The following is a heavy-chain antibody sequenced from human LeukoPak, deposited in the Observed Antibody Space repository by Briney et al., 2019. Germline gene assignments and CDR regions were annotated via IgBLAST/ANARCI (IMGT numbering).Heavy chain of an antibody. J-gene: IGHJ5*02. CDR2: IFSGGNT. V-gene: IGHV4-39*01. D-gene: IGHD2-15*01. CDR3: ARERIQLDP. CDR1: GGSISSSSYY. Sequence: PSETLSLTCTVSGGSISSSSYYWGWIRQPPGKGLEWIGSIFSGGNTNYNPSLMSRVTISVDTSKNQFSLKLSSVTAADTAVYHCARERIQLDPWGQGTLVTVSS.